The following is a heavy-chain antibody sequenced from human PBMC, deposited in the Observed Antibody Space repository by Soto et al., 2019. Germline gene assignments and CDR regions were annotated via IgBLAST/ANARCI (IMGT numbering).Heavy chain of an antibody. CDR2: IIPIFGTA. Sequence: QVQLVQSGAEVKKPGSSVKVSCKASGGTFSSYAISWVRQAPGQGLEWMGGIIPIFGTANYAQKFQGRVTITADESTSTAYMELSSLRSEDTAVYYCAREAQLVVAATHRKTTYGMDVWGQGTTVTVSS. V-gene: IGHV1-69*12. D-gene: IGHD2-15*01. CDR1: GGTFSSYA. J-gene: IGHJ6*02. CDR3: AREAQLVVAATHRKTTYGMDV.